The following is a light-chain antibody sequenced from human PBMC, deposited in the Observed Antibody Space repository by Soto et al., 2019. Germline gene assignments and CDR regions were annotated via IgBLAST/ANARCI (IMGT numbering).Light chain of an antibody. V-gene: IGKV1-27*01. CDR2: SAS. Sequence: DIQMTQSPSSLSASVGDRVTITCRASQDISVYLDWYQQKPGKVPKLLIYSASTLQSGVPSRFSGSGYGTDFTLNISSKQPEDVATYYCRKFNTAPLSFGQGTQLEIK. CDR1: QDISVY. J-gene: IGKJ5*01. CDR3: RKFNTAPLS.